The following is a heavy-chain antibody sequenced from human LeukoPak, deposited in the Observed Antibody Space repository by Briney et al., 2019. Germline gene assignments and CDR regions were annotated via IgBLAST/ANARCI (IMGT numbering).Heavy chain of an antibody. CDR1: GGSFSGYY. J-gene: IGHJ4*02. Sequence: PSETLSLTCAVYGGSFSGYYWSWIRQPPGKGLEWIGEIVQSGNTKYNPSLKSRVNLSVDTSKNQISLNLTSVTAADTAVYSCARLAGYSSGWYRLDYWGQGTLVTVSS. CDR2: IVQSGNT. V-gene: IGHV4-34*12. CDR3: ARLAGYSSGWYRLDY. D-gene: IGHD6-19*01.